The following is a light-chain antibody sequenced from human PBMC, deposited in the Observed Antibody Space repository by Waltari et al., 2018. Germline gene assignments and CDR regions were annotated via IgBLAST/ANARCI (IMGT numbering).Light chain of an antibody. CDR2: LGS. CDR1: QSLLHSNGYNY. CDR3: QQYYSIGGT. J-gene: IGKJ1*01. V-gene: IGKV2-28*01. Sequence: DIVMTQSPLSLPVTPGEPASISCRSSQSLLHSNGYNYLDWYLQKPGQSPQLLLYLGSNRASGVPDRFSGSGSGTDFTLTISNLQAEDVAVYYCQQYYSIGGTFGQGTRVDIK.